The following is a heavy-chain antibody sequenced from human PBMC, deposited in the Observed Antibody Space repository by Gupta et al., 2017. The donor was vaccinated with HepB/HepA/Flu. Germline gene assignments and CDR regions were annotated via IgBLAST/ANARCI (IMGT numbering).Heavy chain of an antibody. CDR3: AKAWIQAHYGMDV. CDR1: GFTFSRSG. D-gene: IGHD5-18*01. J-gene: IGHJ6*02. CDR2: ISYDGSNK. V-gene: IGHV3-30*18. Sequence: QVLLVESGGGVVPPGRSLRLSSPASGFTFSRSGMDWVRQAPGKGLEWVAVISYDGSNKYYADSGKGRFTISRDNAKNTLYLQMNSLRAEDTAVYCCAKAWIQAHYGMDVWGQGTTVTVSS.